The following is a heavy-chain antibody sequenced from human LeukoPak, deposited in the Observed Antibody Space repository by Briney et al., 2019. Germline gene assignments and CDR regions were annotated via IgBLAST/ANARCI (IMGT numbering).Heavy chain of an antibody. J-gene: IGHJ4*02. Sequence: GGSLRLSCAASGFTFSIYSMNWVRQAPGRGLEWLSYIGSSGTTTYYADSVKGRFTISRDNAKNLLFLQMNSLRAEDTAVYYCARMNYVSTGWGAPFDNWGQGTLVTVSS. CDR3: ARMNYVSTGWGAPFDN. V-gene: IGHV3-48*04. D-gene: IGHD1-7*01. CDR2: IGSSGTTT. CDR1: GFTFSIYS.